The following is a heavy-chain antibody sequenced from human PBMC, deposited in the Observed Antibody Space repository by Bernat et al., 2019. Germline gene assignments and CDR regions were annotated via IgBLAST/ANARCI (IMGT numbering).Heavy chain of an antibody. Sequence: QVQLQQWGAGLLKPSETLSLTCAVYGGSFSGYYWSWIRQPPGKGLEWIGEINHSGSTNYNPSLKSRVTISVDTSKNQFSLKLSSVTAADTAVYYCARMSYGGSGGYYNGDYFDYWGQGTLVTVSS. D-gene: IGHD3-10*01. J-gene: IGHJ4*02. V-gene: IGHV4-34*01. CDR2: INHSGST. CDR1: GGSFSGYY. CDR3: ARMSYGGSGGYYNGDYFDY.